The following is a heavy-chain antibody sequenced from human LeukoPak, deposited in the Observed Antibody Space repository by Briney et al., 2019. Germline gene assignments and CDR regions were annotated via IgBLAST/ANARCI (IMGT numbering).Heavy chain of an antibody. D-gene: IGHD3-22*01. J-gene: IGHJ3*02. CDR3: ARGIGTSYDSSRDAFDI. CDR1: AGSINSGDYY. V-gene: IGHV4-61*02. CDR2: IYSPGT. Sequence: PSQTPSLTCTVSAGSINSGDYYWSWIRQPAGKGLEWIGRIYSPGTNYNYDPSVKSRVTISIDTSKNQFSLKLTSVTAADTAVYYCARGIGTSYDSSRDAFDIWGQGTMVTVSS.